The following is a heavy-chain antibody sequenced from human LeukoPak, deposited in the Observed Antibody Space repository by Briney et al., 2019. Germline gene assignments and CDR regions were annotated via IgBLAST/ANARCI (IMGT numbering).Heavy chain of an antibody. Sequence: GGSLRLSCAASGFTFSSYAMNWVRQAPGKGLEWVSAISSSGGSTYYADSVKGRFTISRDNSKNTLYLQMNSLRAEDTAVYYCAKGRVAAVGYYYYNMDVWGQGTTVTVSS. J-gene: IGHJ6*02. D-gene: IGHD6-13*01. CDR1: GFTFSSYA. CDR3: AKGRVAAVGYYYYNMDV. CDR2: ISSSGGST. V-gene: IGHV3-23*01.